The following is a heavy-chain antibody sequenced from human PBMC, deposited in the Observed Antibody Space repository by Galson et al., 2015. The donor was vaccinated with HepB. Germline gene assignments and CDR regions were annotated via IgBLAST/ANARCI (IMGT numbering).Heavy chain of an antibody. CDR3: ARGSRGYCSGGSCYLLDY. J-gene: IGHJ4*02. V-gene: IGHV1-46*01. D-gene: IGHD2-15*01. CDR1: GYTFTSYY. Sequence: SVKVSCKASGYTFTSYYMHWVRQAPGQGLEWMGIINPSGGSTSYAQKFQGRVTMTRDTSTSTVYMELSSLRSEDTAVYYCARGSRGYCSGGSCYLLDYWGQGTLVTVSS. CDR2: INPSGGST.